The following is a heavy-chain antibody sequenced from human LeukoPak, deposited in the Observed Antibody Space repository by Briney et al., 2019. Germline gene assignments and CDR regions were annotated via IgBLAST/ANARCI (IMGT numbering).Heavy chain of an antibody. V-gene: IGHV1-2*02. CDR2: INPQSGDT. CDR3: ARGSYFDY. J-gene: IGHJ4*02. CDR1: GYTFTAYY. Sequence: GASVKVSCKASGYTFTAYYMHWVRQVPGQGLDWMGWINPQSGDTKFAQKFQGRVTMTRDTSISTAYMELRSLRSDDTAVYYCARGSYFDYWGQGTLVTVSS.